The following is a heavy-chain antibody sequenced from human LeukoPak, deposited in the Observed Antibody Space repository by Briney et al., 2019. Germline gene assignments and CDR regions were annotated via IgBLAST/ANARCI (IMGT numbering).Heavy chain of an antibody. Sequence: GGSLTLSCAASGFTFSNYAMNWVRQAPGKGLEWVSGISASDGSTYYADSVKGRFTISRDNSKNTLYLQMNTLRAEDTAIYYCAKVHSSGYYGWDAFDIWGQGTMVTVSS. J-gene: IGHJ3*02. CDR3: AKVHSSGYYGWDAFDI. CDR2: ISASDGST. V-gene: IGHV3-23*01. D-gene: IGHD6-19*01. CDR1: GFTFSNYA.